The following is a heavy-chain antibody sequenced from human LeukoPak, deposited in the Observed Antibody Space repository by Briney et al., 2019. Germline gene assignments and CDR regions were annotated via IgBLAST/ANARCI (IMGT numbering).Heavy chain of an antibody. CDR1: GGSISSYY. Sequence: SETLSLTCTVSGGSISSYYWSWIRQPPGKGLEWIGYIYYSGSTNYNPSLKSRVTISVDTSKNQFSLKLSSVTAADTAVYYCARGYQLLSGWFDPWGQGTLVTVSS. CDR3: ARGYQLLSGWFDP. V-gene: IGHV4-59*08. J-gene: IGHJ5*02. CDR2: IYYSGST. D-gene: IGHD2-2*01.